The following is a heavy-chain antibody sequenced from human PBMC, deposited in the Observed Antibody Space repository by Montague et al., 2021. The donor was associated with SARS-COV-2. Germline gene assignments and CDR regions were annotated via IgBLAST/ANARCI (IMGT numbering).Heavy chain of an antibody. Sequence: SETLSLTCTVSGGSVSSGGYYWSWIRQPPGKGLEWIGYIYYSGSTNYNPSLKSRVTISLDTSKNQFSLKLTSVTAADTAVCYCARVSLAAAATRSDYWGQGTLVTVSS. J-gene: IGHJ4*02. V-gene: IGHV4-61*08. D-gene: IGHD6-13*01. CDR1: GGSVSSGGYY. CDR2: IYYSGST. CDR3: ARVSLAAAATRSDY.